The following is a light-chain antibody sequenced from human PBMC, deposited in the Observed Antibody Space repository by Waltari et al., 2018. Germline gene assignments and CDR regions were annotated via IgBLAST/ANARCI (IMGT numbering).Light chain of an antibody. CDR2: SNN. Sequence: QSVLTQPPSASGTPGQRVTIPCSGSSSNIGSTTVNWYQHLPGTAPKPLIYSNNLRPSGVPDRFSGSKSGTSASLAISGLQSEDESDYFCASWDDNLNGPVFGGGTKLTVL. CDR1: SSNIGSTT. V-gene: IGLV1-44*01. J-gene: IGLJ2*01. CDR3: ASWDDNLNGPV.